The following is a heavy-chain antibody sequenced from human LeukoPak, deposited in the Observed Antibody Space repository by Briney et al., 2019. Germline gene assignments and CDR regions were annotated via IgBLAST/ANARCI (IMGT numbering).Heavy chain of an antibody. J-gene: IGHJ1*01. D-gene: IGHD6-13*01. CDR1: GYTFTSYA. CDR3: ARGYSSSWYSGTEH. CDR2: INTNTGNP. Sequence: ASVKVSCKASGYTFTSYAMNWVRQAPGQGLEWMGWINTNTGNPTYAQGFTGRFVFSLDTSVSTAYLQISSLKAEDTAVYYCARGYSSSWYSGTEHWGQGTQVTVSS. V-gene: IGHV7-4-1*02.